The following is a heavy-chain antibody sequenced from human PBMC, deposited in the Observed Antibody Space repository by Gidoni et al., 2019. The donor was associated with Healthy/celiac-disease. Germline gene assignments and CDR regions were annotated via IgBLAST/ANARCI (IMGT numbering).Heavy chain of an antibody. CDR2: IWYDGSNK. V-gene: IGHV3-33*01. CDR3: ARAFYDFWSGYYTGIARTDYYYYGMDV. J-gene: IGHJ6*02. Sequence: QVQLVESGGGVVQPGRSLRLSCAASGFPFSSYGMHWVRQAPGKGLEWLAVIWYDGSNKYYADSVKGRFTISRDNSKNTLYLQMNSLRAEDTAVYYCARAFYDFWSGYYTGIARTDYYYYGMDVWGQGTTVTVSS. D-gene: IGHD3-3*01. CDR1: GFPFSSYG.